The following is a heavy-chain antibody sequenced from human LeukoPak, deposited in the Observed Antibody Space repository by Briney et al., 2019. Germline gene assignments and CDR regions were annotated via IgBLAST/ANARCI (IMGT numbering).Heavy chain of an antibody. Sequence: PGGSLRLSCAASGFTLSDYYMSWIRQAPGKGLEGVSYSSSSGSTIYSADSVRGRFAISRDNAKNSLYLQMNSLRAEDTAVYYCARRRDFIDYWGQGTLVTVSS. J-gene: IGHJ4*02. CDR2: SSSSGSTI. V-gene: IGHV3-11*01. CDR1: GFTLSDYY. CDR3: ARRRDFIDY. D-gene: IGHD3/OR15-3a*01.